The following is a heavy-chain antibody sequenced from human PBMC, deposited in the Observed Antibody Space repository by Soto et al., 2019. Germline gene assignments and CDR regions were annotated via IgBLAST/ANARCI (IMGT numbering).Heavy chain of an antibody. V-gene: IGHV3-30-3*01. CDR2: ISYDGSNK. CDR1: GFTFSSYA. J-gene: IGHJ2*01. CDR3: ARDPRSYYPYRYFDL. Sequence: QVQLVESGGGVVQPGRSLRLSCAASGFTFSSYAMHWVRQAPGKGLEWVAVISYDGSNKYYAESVKGRFTISRDNSKNTLYLQMNSLRAEDTAVYYCARDPRSYYPYRYFDLWGRGTLITVSS. D-gene: IGHD1-26*01.